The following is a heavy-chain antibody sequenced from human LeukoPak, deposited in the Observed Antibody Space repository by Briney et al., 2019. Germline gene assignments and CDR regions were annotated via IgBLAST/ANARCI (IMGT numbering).Heavy chain of an antibody. Sequence: SETLSLTCTVSGGSISSGDYYWSWIRQPPGKGLEWIGYVYYSGTNNFNPSLKSRVTISVDTSKNQFSLKLTSVTAADTAVYYCARGWGDYRLDYWGQGTLVTVSS. CDR2: VYYSGTN. CDR3: ARGWGDYRLDY. CDR1: GGSISSGDYY. D-gene: IGHD4-17*01. J-gene: IGHJ4*02. V-gene: IGHV4-61*08.